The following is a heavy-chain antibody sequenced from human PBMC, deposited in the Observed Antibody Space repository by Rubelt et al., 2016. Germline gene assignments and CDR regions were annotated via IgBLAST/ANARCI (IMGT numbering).Heavy chain of an antibody. CDR3: ARRPDGLDV. CDR2: IYYSGST. V-gene: IGHV4-28*01. J-gene: IGHJ6*02. Sequence: QLQLQESGPGLVKPSDTLSLTCAVSGYSISSSNWWGWIRQPPGKGLEWIAYIYYSGSTKYNPSLMSRLTISVDTSKNQFSLKLSSVTAADTAVYYWARRPDGLDVWGQGTTVTVS. CDR1: GYSISSSNW.